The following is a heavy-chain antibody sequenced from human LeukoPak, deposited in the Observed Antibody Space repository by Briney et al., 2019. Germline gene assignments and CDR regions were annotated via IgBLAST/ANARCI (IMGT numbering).Heavy chain of an antibody. CDR1: GFTFSNYG. D-gene: IGHD3-16*01. Sequence: PGGSLRLSCAASGFTFSNYGMHWVRQAPGKGLEWVVVIWYDGSNKYYADSVKGRFTISRDNSKNTLYLQMNSLRAEDTAVYYCARRFQYYFDYWGQGTLVTVSS. CDR2: IWYDGSNK. V-gene: IGHV3-33*01. CDR3: ARRFQYYFDY. J-gene: IGHJ4*02.